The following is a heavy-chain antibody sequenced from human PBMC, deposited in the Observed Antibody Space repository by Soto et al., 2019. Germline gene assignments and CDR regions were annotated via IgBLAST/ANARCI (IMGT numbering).Heavy chain of an antibody. CDR2: IIPIFGTA. Sequence: SVKASCKASGGTFSSYAISWVRQAPEQGLEWMGGIIPIFGTANYAQKFQGRVTITADESTSTAYMELSSLRSEDTAVYYCAREGLAAAGFNWFDPWGQGTLVTVSS. V-gene: IGHV1-69*13. J-gene: IGHJ5*02. D-gene: IGHD6-13*01. CDR3: AREGLAAAGFNWFDP. CDR1: GGTFSSYA.